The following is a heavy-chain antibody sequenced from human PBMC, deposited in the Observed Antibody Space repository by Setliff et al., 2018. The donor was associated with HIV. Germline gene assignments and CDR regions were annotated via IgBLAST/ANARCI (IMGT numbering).Heavy chain of an antibody. D-gene: IGHD3-3*01. V-gene: IGHV3-23*01. Sequence: PVGSLRLSCAASGFTFSAYSMNWVRQAPGKGLEWVSGISGSGDSTYYAESVKGRFTISRDNSKNTMFLQMNNLRAEDTAFYYCAKDYTPTFWEYNWFDLWGQGTLVTVSS. J-gene: IGHJ5*02. CDR2: ISGSGDST. CDR3: AKDYTPTFWEYNWFDL. CDR1: GFTFSAYS.